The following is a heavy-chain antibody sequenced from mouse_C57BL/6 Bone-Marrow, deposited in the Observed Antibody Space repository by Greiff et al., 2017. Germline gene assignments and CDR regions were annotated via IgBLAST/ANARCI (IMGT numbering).Heavy chain of an antibody. CDR1: GFTFSDYY. V-gene: IGHV5-12*01. Sequence: DVKLVESGGGLVQPGGSLKLSCAASGFTFSDYYMYWVRQTPEKRLEWVAYISNGGGSTYYPDTVKGRFTISRDNAKNTLYLQMSHLKSEDTAMYYCARDPLYYGNYDYWGQGTTLTVSS. CDR2: ISNGGGST. J-gene: IGHJ2*01. D-gene: IGHD2-1*01. CDR3: ARDPLYYGNYDY.